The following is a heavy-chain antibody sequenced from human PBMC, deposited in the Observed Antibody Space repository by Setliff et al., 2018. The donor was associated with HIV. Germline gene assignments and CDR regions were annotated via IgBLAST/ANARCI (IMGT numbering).Heavy chain of an antibody. CDR1: GGSFSGYY. CDR2: IIHTGST. V-gene: IGHV4-34*12. J-gene: IGHJ6*02. CDR3: EAATVGETGYYGIDV. D-gene: IGHD1-26*01. Sequence: SETLSLTCAVYGGSFSGYYWSWIRQPPGKGLEWIGEIIHTGSTNYNPSLTSRVTMSVDTSKNRFSLKLNSVTAADTAVYYCEAATVGETGYYGIDVWGPGTTVTVSS.